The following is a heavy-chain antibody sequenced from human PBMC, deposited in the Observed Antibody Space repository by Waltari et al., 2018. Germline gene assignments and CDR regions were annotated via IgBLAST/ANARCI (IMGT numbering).Heavy chain of an antibody. CDR3: ARRYCSGGSCYVGLDP. CDR2: VYYTGNT. CDR1: GGSISTYY. J-gene: IGHJ5*02. D-gene: IGHD2-15*01. V-gene: IGHV4-59*01. Sequence: QVQLQESGPGLVKPSETLSLTCTVSGGSISTYYWIWIRQPPGKGLEWIGYVYYTGNTNYNPTRRSRVSISVDTSKNNFSLKLTSVTAADTAVYYCARRYCSGGSCYVGLDPWGQGTLVTVSS.